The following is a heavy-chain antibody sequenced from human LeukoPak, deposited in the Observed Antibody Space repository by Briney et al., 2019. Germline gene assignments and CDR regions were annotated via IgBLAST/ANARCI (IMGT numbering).Heavy chain of an antibody. V-gene: IGHV3-30*18. CDR3: AKSRRYYDKDPDY. D-gene: IGHD3-22*01. J-gene: IGHJ4*02. CDR1: GFTFSSYG. CDR2: ISYDGSNK. Sequence: GGSLRLSCAASGFTFSSYGMHWVRQAPGKGLEWVAVISYDGSNKYYADSVKGRFTIPRDNSKNTLYLQMNSLRAEDTAVYYCAKSRRYYDKDPDYWGQGTLVTVSS.